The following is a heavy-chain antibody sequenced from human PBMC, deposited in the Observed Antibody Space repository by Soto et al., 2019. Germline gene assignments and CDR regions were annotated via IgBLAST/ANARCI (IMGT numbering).Heavy chain of an antibody. CDR2: IYYTGST. D-gene: IGHD1-1*01. Sequence: LSLTCTVSGGSVSSGNYYWSWIRQPPGKRLEWLGYIYYTGSTTYSPPLKSRVTMSVDSSKNQFSLKLKFVTAADTAVYYCARERTGDPTFFDYWGQGLLVTVSS. CDR3: ARERTGDPTFFDY. CDR1: GGSVSSGNYY. V-gene: IGHV4-61*01. J-gene: IGHJ4*02.